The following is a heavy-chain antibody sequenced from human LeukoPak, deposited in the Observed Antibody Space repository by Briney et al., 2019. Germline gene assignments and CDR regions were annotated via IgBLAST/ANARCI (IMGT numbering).Heavy chain of an antibody. CDR2: IIPILGIA. Sequence: ASVKVSCKASGGTFSSYAISWVRQAPGQGLEWMGRIIPILGIANYAQKFQGRATITADKSTSTAYMELSSLRSEGTAVYYCAREYYYDSSGYWNFDYWGQGTLVTVSS. V-gene: IGHV1-69*04. J-gene: IGHJ4*02. CDR1: GGTFSSYA. D-gene: IGHD3-22*01. CDR3: AREYYYDSSGYWNFDY.